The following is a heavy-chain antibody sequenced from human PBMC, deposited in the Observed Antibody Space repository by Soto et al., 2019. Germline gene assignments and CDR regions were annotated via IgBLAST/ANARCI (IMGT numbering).Heavy chain of an antibody. Sequence: GASVKVSCKASGYTFTSYGIRWVRQAPGQGLEWMGWISAYNGNTNYAQKLQGRVTMTTDTSTSTAYMELRSLRSDDTAVYYCARDRYYDSRGYSDYYYGMDVWGQGTTVTVSS. J-gene: IGHJ6*02. D-gene: IGHD3-22*01. CDR2: ISAYNGNT. CDR1: GYTFTSYG. CDR3: ARDRYYDSRGYSDYYYGMDV. V-gene: IGHV1-18*04.